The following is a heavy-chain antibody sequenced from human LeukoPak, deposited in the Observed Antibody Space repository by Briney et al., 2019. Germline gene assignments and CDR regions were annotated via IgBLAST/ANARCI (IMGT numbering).Heavy chain of an antibody. D-gene: IGHD2-2*02. J-gene: IGHJ4*02. CDR3: ARNPPYCTSTDCYNDY. CDR1: GYTFTIYY. V-gene: IGHV1-2*02. CDR2: INPNSGAT. Sequence: GASVKVSCKASGYTFTIYYIHWVRQAPGQGLEWMGWINPNSGATTYAQRFQGRVTMTRDTSISTAYMELSGLTSDDTGVYYCARNPPYCTSTDCYNDYWGQGTLVTVSS.